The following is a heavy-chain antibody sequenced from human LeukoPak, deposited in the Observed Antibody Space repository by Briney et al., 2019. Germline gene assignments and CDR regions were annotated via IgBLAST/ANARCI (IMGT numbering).Heavy chain of an antibody. Sequence: GESLKISCKGSGYSFTSYWIGWVRQMPGKGLEWMAIIYPGDSDTRYSPSFQGQVTISADKSISTAYLQWSSLKASDTSMYYCARHGSGSYFPFDPWGQGTLVTVSS. CDR2: IYPGDSDT. D-gene: IGHD3-10*01. CDR1: GYSFTSYW. CDR3: ARHGSGSYFPFDP. V-gene: IGHV5-51*01. J-gene: IGHJ5*02.